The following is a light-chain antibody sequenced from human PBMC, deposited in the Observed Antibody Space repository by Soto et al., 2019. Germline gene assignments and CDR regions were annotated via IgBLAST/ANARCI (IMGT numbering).Light chain of an antibody. J-gene: IGKJ1*01. V-gene: IGKV3-11*01. CDR3: QQRSTWPWT. CDR2: EAS. Sequence: EIVLTQSPATLSLSPGERATLSCRASQSVSSSLAWYQQKLGQAPRLLIYEASDRATGIPARFSGSGSGTDFTLIISSLEPEDFAVYYCQQRSTWPWTFGQGTKVEIK. CDR1: QSVSSS.